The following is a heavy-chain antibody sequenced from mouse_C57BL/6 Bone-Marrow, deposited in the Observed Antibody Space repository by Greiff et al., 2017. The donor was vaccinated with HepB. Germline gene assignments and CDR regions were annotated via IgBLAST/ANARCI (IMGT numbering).Heavy chain of an antibody. Sequence: QVQLQQSGAELVMPGASVKLSCKASGYTFTSYWMHWVKQRPGQGLEWIGEIDPSDSYTNYNQKFKGKSTLTVDKSSSTAYMQLSSLTSEDSAVYYCARDYYGSPYAMDYWGQGTSVTVSS. V-gene: IGHV1-69*01. D-gene: IGHD1-1*01. CDR3: ARDYYGSPYAMDY. J-gene: IGHJ4*01. CDR2: IDPSDSYT. CDR1: GYTFTSYW.